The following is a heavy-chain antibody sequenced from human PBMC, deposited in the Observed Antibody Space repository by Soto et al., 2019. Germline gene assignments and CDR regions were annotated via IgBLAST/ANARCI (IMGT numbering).Heavy chain of an antibody. Sequence: QVQLVESGGGVVQPGRSLRLSCAASGFTFSSYAMHWVRQAPGKGLEWVAVLSYDGSNKYYADSVKGRFTISRDNSKNTLYLQMNSLRAEDTAVYYCARGGSGYSGYDWGYWGQGTLVTVSS. V-gene: IGHV3-30-3*01. CDR3: ARGGSGYSGYDWGY. CDR2: LSYDGSNK. J-gene: IGHJ4*02. D-gene: IGHD5-12*01. CDR1: GFTFSSYA.